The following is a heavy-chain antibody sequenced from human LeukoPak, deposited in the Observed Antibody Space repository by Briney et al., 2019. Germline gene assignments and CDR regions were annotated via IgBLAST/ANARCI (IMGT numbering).Heavy chain of an antibody. V-gene: IGHV1-2*02. J-gene: IGHJ4*02. Sequence: GASVKVSCKASGYTFTGYYMHWVRQAPGQGLEWMGWINPNSGGTNYAQKFQGRVTMTRDTSISTAYMELSRLRSDDTAVYYCARETYGSGSYYKHWGQGTLVTVSS. CDR2: INPNSGGT. CDR3: ARETYGSGSYYKH. D-gene: IGHD3-10*01. CDR1: GYTFTGYY.